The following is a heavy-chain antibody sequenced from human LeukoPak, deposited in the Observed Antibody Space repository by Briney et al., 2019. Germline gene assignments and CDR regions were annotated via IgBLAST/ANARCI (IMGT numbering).Heavy chain of an antibody. Sequence: PSETLSLTCAVYGGSFSGYYWSWIRQPPGKGLEWIGEINHSGSTNYNPSLKSRVTISVDTSKNQFSLKLSSVTAADTAVYYCARGLPKTYYYGSGSPHYFDYWGQGTLVTVSS. J-gene: IGHJ4*02. D-gene: IGHD3-10*01. V-gene: IGHV4-34*01. CDR3: ARGLPKTYYYGSGSPHYFDY. CDR1: GGSFSGYY. CDR2: INHSGST.